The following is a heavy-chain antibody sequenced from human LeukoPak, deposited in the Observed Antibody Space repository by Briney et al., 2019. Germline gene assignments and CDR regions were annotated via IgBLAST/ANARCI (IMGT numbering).Heavy chain of an antibody. D-gene: IGHD3-22*01. Sequence: SETLSLTCTVSGGSISSYYWSWIRQPAGKGLEWIGRIYTSGSTNYNHSLKSGVTMSVDTSKNQFSLKLSSVTAADTAVYYCARGGSYYDSSGYYYFDYWGQGTLVTVSS. CDR2: IYTSGST. CDR3: ARGGSYYDSSGYYYFDY. J-gene: IGHJ4*02. V-gene: IGHV4-4*07. CDR1: GGSISSYY.